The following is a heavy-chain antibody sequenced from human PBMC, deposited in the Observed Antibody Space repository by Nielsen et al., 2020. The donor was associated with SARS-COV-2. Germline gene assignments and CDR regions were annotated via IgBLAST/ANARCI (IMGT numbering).Heavy chain of an antibody. Sequence: SETLSLTCTVSGDSINTYYWTWIRQPPGKGLEWIGYIYYSGSTNYNPSLESRVTISVDMSKNQFSLKLTSVTAADTAVYYCARGLWSAYYTGWFDPWGQGTLVTVSS. CDR2: IYYSGST. CDR1: GDSINTYY. J-gene: IGHJ5*02. V-gene: IGHV4-59*01. CDR3: ARGLWSAYYTGWFDP. D-gene: IGHD3-3*01.